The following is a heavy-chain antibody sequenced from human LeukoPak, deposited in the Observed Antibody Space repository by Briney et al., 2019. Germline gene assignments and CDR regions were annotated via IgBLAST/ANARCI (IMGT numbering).Heavy chain of an antibody. Sequence: KPSETLSLTSTVSGDSISSSNCYWGWIRQPPGTGLEWIGSIYFSGGTYYNASLKSRVTISVDTSKNQFSLKLNSVTAADTAVYYCARDSRGYSNAKQGAFDIWGQGTMVTVSS. CDR2: IYFSGGT. V-gene: IGHV4-39*07. J-gene: IGHJ3*02. CDR3: ARDSRGYSNAKQGAFDI. D-gene: IGHD5-18*01. CDR1: GDSISSSNCY.